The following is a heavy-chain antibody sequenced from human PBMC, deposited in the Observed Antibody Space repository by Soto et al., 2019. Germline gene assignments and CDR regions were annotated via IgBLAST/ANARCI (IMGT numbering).Heavy chain of an antibody. Sequence: SETLSLTCAVYGGSFSGYYWSWIRQTPGRGLEWIGNIYYRGNTDYNPSLKSRLTILIDTTKSQFSLNLSSVTDADTAMYYCVRHADSGRPYFDYWGQGALVTVS. V-gene: IGHV4-59*08. CDR1: GGSFSGYY. D-gene: IGHD3-10*01. J-gene: IGHJ4*02. CDR3: VRHADSGRPYFDY. CDR2: IYYRGNT.